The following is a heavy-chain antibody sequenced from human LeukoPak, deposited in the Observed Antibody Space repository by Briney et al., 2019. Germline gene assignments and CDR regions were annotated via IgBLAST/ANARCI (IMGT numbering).Heavy chain of an antibody. CDR1: GGSFSGYY. CDR2: IYTSGTT. D-gene: IGHD5-24*01. CDR3: ASSWLHLDY. J-gene: IGHJ4*02. Sequence: SETLSLTCAVYGGSFSGYYWSWIRQPAGKGLEWIGRIYTSGTTNYNPSLKSRVTISIDTSKNQFSLKLSSATAADTAVYYCASSWLHLDYWGQGTLVTVSS. V-gene: IGHV4-59*10.